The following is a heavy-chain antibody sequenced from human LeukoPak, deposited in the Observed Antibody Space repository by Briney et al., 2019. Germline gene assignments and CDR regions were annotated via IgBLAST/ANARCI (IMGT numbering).Heavy chain of an antibody. CDR1: GGSISSGGYS. CDR3: ARGRGYSYGYALDY. V-gene: IGHV4-30-2*01. CDR2: IYHSGST. Sequence: SQTLSLTCTVSGGSISSGGYSWSWIRQPPGKGLEWIRYIYHSGSTYYNPSLKSRVTISVDRSKNQFSLKLSSVTAADTAVYYCARGRGYSYGYALDYWGQGTLVTVSS. D-gene: IGHD5-18*01. J-gene: IGHJ4*02.